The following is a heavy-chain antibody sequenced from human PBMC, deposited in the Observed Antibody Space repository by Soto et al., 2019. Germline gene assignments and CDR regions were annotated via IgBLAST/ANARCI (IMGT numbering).Heavy chain of an antibody. CDR2: IYNSETT. CDR3: ARHCRFGNCNSLMAV. V-gene: IGHV4-59*08. J-gene: IGHJ6*03. Sequence: PSETLSLTCTVSGDSMRSYYWSWLRQTPGKGLEWIGYIYNSETTKYNPSLKSRVTISHDTTETQFSLNLSSVTAADTAVYYCARHCRFGNCNSLMAVWGKGTTVTVSS. D-gene: IGHD1-1*01. CDR1: GDSMRSYY.